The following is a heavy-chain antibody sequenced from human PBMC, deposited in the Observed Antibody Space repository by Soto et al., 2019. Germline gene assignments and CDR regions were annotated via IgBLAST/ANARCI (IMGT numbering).Heavy chain of an antibody. V-gene: IGHV3-23*01. D-gene: IGHD5-12*01. CDR1: GFTFSSYA. CDR2: ISGSGGST. Sequence: EVQLLESGGGLVQPGGSLRLSCAASGFTFSSYAMTWVRQAPGKGLEWVSAISGSGGSTYYADSVKGRFTISRDNSKNTLYLQMNRLRAEDTAVYYCAQAEMWCGYLIDYWGQGTQVTFSS. CDR3: AQAEMWCGYLIDY. J-gene: IGHJ4*02.